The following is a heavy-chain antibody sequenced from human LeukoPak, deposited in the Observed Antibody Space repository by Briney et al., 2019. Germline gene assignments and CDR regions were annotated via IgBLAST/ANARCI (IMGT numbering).Heavy chain of an antibody. CDR1: GGTFSSYG. CDR2: MSAYNGNT. D-gene: IGHD6-19*01. CDR3: ARGRARGIAVAATGAFDI. V-gene: IGHV1-18*01. Sequence: GASVKLSCKASGGTFSSYGISWVRQAPGQGLEWMGWMSAYNGNTNYAQKLQGRVTMTTDTSTSTAYMELRSLRSDDTAVYYCARGRARGIAVAATGAFDIWGQGTMVTVSS. J-gene: IGHJ3*02.